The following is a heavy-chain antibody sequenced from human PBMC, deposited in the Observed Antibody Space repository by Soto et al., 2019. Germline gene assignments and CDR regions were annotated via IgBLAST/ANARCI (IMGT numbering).Heavy chain of an antibody. CDR3: TSSSLYGMAV. V-gene: IGHV4-30-4*01. J-gene: IGHJ6*02. Sequence: PSETLSLTCSVSGGSISSGYYYWSWIRQPPGKGLEWIGNIYYSGNTYYNPSLKSRLIISIDTSKTQLSLTVGSVTAADTAVXNSTSSSLYGMAVWGQGTXVTVSS. CDR1: GGSISSGYYY. CDR2: IYYSGNT.